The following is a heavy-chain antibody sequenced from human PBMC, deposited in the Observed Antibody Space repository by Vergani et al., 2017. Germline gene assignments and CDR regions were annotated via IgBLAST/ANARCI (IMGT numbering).Heavy chain of an antibody. CDR1: GFTFSSYG. J-gene: IGHJ4*02. V-gene: IGHV3-30*18. CDR2: ISYDGSNK. CDR3: AKVVDGYNLNGGGY. D-gene: IGHD5-24*01. Sequence: QVQLVESGGGVVQPGRSLRLSCAASGFTFSSYGMHWVRQAPGKGLEWVAVISYDGSNKYYADSVKGRFTISRDNSKNTLYLQMNSLRAEDTAVYYCAKVVDGYNLNGGGYWGQGTLVTVSS.